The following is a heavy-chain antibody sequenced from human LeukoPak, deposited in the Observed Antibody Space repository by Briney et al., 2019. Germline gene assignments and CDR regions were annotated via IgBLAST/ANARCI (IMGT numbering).Heavy chain of an antibody. Sequence: GGSLRLSCAASGFTFSSYGMHWVRQAPGKGLEWVAFIRYDGSNKYYADSVKGRFTISRDNSKNTLYLQMNSLRADDTAVYYCAKCSYGYSYYYYMDVWGKGTTVTVSS. V-gene: IGHV3-30*02. D-gene: IGHD5-18*01. CDR3: AKCSYGYSYYYYMDV. J-gene: IGHJ6*03. CDR1: GFTFSSYG. CDR2: IRYDGSNK.